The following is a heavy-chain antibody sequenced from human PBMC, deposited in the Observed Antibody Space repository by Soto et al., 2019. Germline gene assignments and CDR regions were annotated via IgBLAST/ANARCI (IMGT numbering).Heavy chain of an antibody. Sequence: PSETLSLTCTVSGCSISNSYWSWIRQPPGKGLEWIGYVSNSGSANYNPSLKSRVIISSEMSKNQLSLRLSSVTAADTAVYYCARSLTTVVTMDVWGQGTTVTVSS. CDR1: GCSISNSY. V-gene: IGHV4-59*08. CDR3: ARSLTTVVTMDV. D-gene: IGHD4-17*01. J-gene: IGHJ6*02. CDR2: VSNSGSA.